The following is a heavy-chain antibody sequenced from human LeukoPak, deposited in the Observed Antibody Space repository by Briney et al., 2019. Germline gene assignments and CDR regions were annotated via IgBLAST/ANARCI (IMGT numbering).Heavy chain of an antibody. CDR1: GGTFSSYA. CDR3: ARRITMVRGENWFDP. J-gene: IGHJ5*02. Sequence: SVKVSCKASGGTFSSYAIGWVRQAPGQGLEWMGGIIPIFGTANYAQKFQGRVTITADESTSTAYMELSSLRSEDTAVYYCARRITMVRGENWFDPWGQGTLVTVSS. V-gene: IGHV1-69*13. D-gene: IGHD3-10*01. CDR2: IIPIFGTA.